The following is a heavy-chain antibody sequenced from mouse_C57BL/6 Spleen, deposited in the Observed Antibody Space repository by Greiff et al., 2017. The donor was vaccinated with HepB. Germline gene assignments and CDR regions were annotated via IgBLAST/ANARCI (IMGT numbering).Heavy chain of an antibody. Sequence: EVKLVESGGGLVQPGGSMKLSCAASGFTFSDAWMDWVRQSPEKGLEWVAEIRNKANNHATYYAESVKGRFTISRDDSKSSVYLQMNSLRAEDTGMYYCTRNDGYHYAMDDGGQGTSVTVSS. V-gene: IGHV6-6*01. J-gene: IGHJ4*01. CDR2: IRNKANNHAT. D-gene: IGHD2-3*01. CDR1: GFTFSDAW. CDR3: TRNDGYHYAMDD.